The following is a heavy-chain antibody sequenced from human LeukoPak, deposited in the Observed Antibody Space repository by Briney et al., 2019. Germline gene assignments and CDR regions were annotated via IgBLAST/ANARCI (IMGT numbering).Heavy chain of an antibody. J-gene: IGHJ4*02. CDR3: ARAPHPFVGATGAAY. CDR1: GFTFSSYG. CDR2: IWYDGSNK. V-gene: IGHV3-33*01. Sequence: GRSLRLSCAASGFTFSSYGMHWVRQAPGKGLEWVAVIWYDGSNKYYADSVKGRFTISRDNSKNTLYLQINSPRAQDTAVHYCARAPHPFVGATGAAYWGQRTLLTLPS. D-gene: IGHD1-26*01.